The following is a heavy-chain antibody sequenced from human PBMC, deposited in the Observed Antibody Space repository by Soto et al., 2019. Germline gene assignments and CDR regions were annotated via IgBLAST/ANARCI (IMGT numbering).Heavy chain of an antibody. Sequence: EVQLVESGGGLVQAGGSLRVSCAASGFTFSSFWMNWVRQAPGKGLVWVSRINSDGTTTNYADSVKGRFTISRDNAKNTLDLQMDSLRAEDTAVYYCTRAWNGICDYWGHGTMVTVSS. CDR1: GFTFSSFW. CDR2: INSDGTTT. D-gene: IGHD1-1*01. CDR3: TRAWNGICDY. J-gene: IGHJ4*01. V-gene: IGHV3-74*01.